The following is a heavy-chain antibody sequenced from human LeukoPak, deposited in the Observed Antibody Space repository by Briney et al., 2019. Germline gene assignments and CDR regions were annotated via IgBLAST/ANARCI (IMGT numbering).Heavy chain of an antibody. CDR2: IKANSGDT. V-gene: IGHV1-2*02. CDR3: TRVGDDYPY. D-gene: IGHD5-24*01. J-gene: IGHJ4*02. CDR1: GYIFTAYY. Sequence: ASVKVSCKASGYIFTAYYLHWVRQAPGQKPEWMGWIKANSGDTNYARKFQGRVTMTRDTSISTVYMGLSGLTADDTAVYYCTRVGDDYPYWGQGTLVTVSS.